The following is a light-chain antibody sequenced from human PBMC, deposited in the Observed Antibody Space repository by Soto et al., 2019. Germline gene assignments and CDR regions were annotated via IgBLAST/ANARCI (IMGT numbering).Light chain of an antibody. V-gene: IGLV2-14*01. Sequence: QSALTQPASVSGSPGQSTTISCTGTSSDVGGYTYVSWYQQHPGKAPKLMIYEVSNRPSGISNRFSGSKSGNTASLTISGLQAEDEAHYYCSSYTSSITLVFGTGTKVTVL. CDR1: SSDVGGYTY. CDR3: SSYTSSITLV. J-gene: IGLJ1*01. CDR2: EVS.